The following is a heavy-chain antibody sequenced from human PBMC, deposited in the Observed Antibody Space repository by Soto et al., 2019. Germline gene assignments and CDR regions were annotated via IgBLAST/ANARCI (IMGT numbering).Heavy chain of an antibody. CDR2: ISGSGGSS. D-gene: IGHD2-2*01. Sequence: EVQLLESGGGLDQPGGSLSLSCEASGFTFKNYAMSWVAKAPGRGLGGTPIISGSGGSSFYADSVKGRFTISRDNSKNTLFLHMNSLRVDDTAVFFCAKDTQTHAVAAAILRQHTYYGMDVWGQGTAVTVSS. V-gene: IGHV3-23*01. CDR3: AKDTQTHAVAAAILRQHTYYGMDV. J-gene: IGHJ6*01. CDR1: GFTFKNYA.